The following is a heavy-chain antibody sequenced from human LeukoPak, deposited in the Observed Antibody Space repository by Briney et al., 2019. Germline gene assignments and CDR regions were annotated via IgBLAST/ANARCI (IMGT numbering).Heavy chain of an antibody. CDR1: GFTFSSYA. V-gene: IGHV3-30-3*01. CDR3: ARDGAFLEWLSQRTLISGFDY. J-gene: IGHJ4*02. CDR2: ISYDGSNK. D-gene: IGHD3-3*01. Sequence: GGSLRLSCAASGFTFSSYAMHWVRQAPGKGLEWVAVISYDGSNKYYADSVKGRFTISRDNSKNTLYLQMNSLRAEDTAVYYCARDGAFLEWLSQRTLISGFDYWGQGTLVTVSS.